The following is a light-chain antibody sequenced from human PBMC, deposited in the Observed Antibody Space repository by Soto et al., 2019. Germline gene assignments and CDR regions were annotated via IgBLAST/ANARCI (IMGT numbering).Light chain of an antibody. CDR3: QQYSNWPPAIT. J-gene: IGKJ5*01. Sequence: DIFMTQSPDSLAXXLXDXXXXNCKSSXSVLYSSDNKNYLTWYQQKPGQPPKLLIYWASTRESGVPDRFSGSGSGTDSTLTISSLQAEDVAVYYCQQYSNWPPAITFGQGTRLEIK. CDR2: WAS. CDR1: XSVLYSSDNKNY. V-gene: IGKV4-1*01.